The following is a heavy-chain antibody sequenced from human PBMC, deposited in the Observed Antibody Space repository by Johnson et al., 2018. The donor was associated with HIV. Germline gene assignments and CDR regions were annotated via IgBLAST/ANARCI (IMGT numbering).Heavy chain of an antibody. J-gene: IGHJ3*02. CDR1: GFNVSNNY. D-gene: IGHD5-24*01. CDR3: AKDGPPFDI. V-gene: IGHV3-66*02. CDR2: IYSGGTT. Sequence: VQLVESGGGLVQPGGSLRLSCAASGFNVSNNYLTWVRQAPGKGLEWVSVIYSGGTTYYADSVKGRFTISRDNSKNTLYLQINSLRAEYTAVYYCAKDGPPFDIWGQGTMVTVSS.